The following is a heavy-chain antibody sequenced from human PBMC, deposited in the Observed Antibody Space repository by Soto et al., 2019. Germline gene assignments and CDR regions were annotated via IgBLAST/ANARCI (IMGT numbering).Heavy chain of an antibody. CDR3: AREGDVRTAVITGSFDC. CDR1: GGTFTTYS. D-gene: IGHD3-10*02. Sequence: QVQLVQSGAEVKKPGSSVKVSCKASGGTFTTYSINWVRQAPGQGLEWMGGIIPIFGSANYAQKFRGRVTITADELTSTVYMELSSLRSDDTAVYYCAREGDVRTAVITGSFDCWGQGTLVTVSS. V-gene: IGHV1-69*01. J-gene: IGHJ4*02. CDR2: IIPIFGSA.